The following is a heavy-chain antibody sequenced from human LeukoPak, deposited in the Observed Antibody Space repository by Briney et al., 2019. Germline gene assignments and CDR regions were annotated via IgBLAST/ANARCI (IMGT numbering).Heavy chain of an antibody. J-gene: IGHJ4*02. CDR2: IKQDGGEK. CDR1: GFTFSSYW. Sequence: GGSLRLSCAASGFTFSSYWMSWVRQAPGKGLEWVANIKQDGGEKYYVDSVKGRFTISRDNAKNSLYLQMNSLRAEDTAVYYCARASRGDSSTYYYFDYWGQGTLVTVSS. D-gene: IGHD3-22*01. V-gene: IGHV3-7*01. CDR3: ARASRGDSSTYYYFDY.